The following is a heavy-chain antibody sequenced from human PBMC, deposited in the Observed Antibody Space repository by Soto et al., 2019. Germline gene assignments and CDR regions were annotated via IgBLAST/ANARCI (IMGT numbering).Heavy chain of an antibody. J-gene: IGHJ4*02. D-gene: IGHD2-2*01. V-gene: IGHV3-30*18. CDR3: AKDRGGVVVVPAAIDY. CDR1: GFTFSSFG. CDR2: ISYDGSKK. Sequence: PWGSLRLSCAASGFTFSSFGIHWVRQAPGKGLEWVAVISYDGSKKYYADSVKGRFTVSRDNSKNMLYLQMNSLRPEDTAVYCCAKDRGGVVVVPAAIDYWGQGTLVTVSS.